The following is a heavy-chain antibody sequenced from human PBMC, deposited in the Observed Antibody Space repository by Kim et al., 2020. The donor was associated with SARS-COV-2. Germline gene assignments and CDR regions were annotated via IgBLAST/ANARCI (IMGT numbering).Heavy chain of an antibody. Sequence: SETLSLTCTVSGGSVSSGSYYWSWIRQPPGKGLEWIGYIYYSGSTNYNPSLKSRVTISVDTSKNQFSLKLSSVTAADTAVYYCARVARAGLERLAFDIWGQGTMVTVSS. CDR1: GGSVSSGSYY. CDR2: IYYSGST. CDR3: ARVARAGLERLAFDI. J-gene: IGHJ3*02. D-gene: IGHD1-1*01. V-gene: IGHV4-61*01.